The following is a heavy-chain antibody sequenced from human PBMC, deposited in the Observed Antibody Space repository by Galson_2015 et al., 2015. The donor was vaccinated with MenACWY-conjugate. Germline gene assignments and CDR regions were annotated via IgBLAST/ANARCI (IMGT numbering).Heavy chain of an antibody. CDR1: GFTFNTYW. CDR3: AREYKGTEQWLFDFDY. D-gene: IGHD6-19*01. Sequence: SLRLSCAASGFTFNTYWMAWVRQAPGKGLEWVANIKPDESEKYYVDSVKGRFTISRDNAKNSLYLQMNSLRAEDTAVYYCAREYKGTEQWLFDFDYWGQGTLVTVSS. V-gene: IGHV3-7*03. CDR2: IKPDESEK. J-gene: IGHJ4*02.